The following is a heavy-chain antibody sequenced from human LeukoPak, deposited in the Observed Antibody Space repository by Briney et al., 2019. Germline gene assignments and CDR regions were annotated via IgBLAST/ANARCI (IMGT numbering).Heavy chain of an antibody. D-gene: IGHD3-16*01. CDR3: ATYTHWVAGDV. CDR2: MNQDGSAK. J-gene: IGHJ6*02. Sequence: GGSLRLSCAASGFAFSDSWMSWVRQAPGKGLEWVANMNQDGSAKGYVDSVKGRFTISRDNARNSLYLQMSSLRPEDTAVYYCATYTHWVAGDVWGQGTTVTVSS. CDR1: GFAFSDSW. V-gene: IGHV3-7*01.